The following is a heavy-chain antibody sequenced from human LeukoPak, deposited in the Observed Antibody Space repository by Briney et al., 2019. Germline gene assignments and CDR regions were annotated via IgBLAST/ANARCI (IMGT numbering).Heavy chain of an antibody. V-gene: IGHV3-21*01. CDR3: ARESVGFYDYVWGSYRPIGFDY. CDR2: ISSSSSYI. D-gene: IGHD3-16*02. J-gene: IGHJ4*02. CDR1: GFMFVSYA. Sequence: GGSLRLSCEASGFMFVSYAMSWVHQAPGKGLEWVSSISSSSSYIYYADSVKGRFTISRDNAKNSLYLQMNSLRAEDTAVYYCARESVGFYDYVWGSYRPIGFDYWGQGTLVTVSS.